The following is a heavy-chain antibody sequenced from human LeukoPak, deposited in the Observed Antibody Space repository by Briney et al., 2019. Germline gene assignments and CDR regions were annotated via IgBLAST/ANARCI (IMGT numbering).Heavy chain of an antibody. Sequence: ASVKVSCKASGYTFTSYTITWVRQAPGQGLEWMGWISAYNGNTNYAQKFQDRVTMTTDTSTSTAYMELRSLRSDDTAVYYCAKVLVAATHYLDSWGQGTLVTVSS. D-gene: IGHD2-15*01. CDR1: GYTFTSYT. CDR2: ISAYNGNT. V-gene: IGHV1-18*04. CDR3: AKVLVAATHYLDS. J-gene: IGHJ4*02.